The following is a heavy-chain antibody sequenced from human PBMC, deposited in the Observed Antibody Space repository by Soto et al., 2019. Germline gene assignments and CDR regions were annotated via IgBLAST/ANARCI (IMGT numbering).Heavy chain of an antibody. J-gene: IGHJ6*02. CDR3: AISYYYGMDV. V-gene: IGHV4-38-2*01. Sequence: SETLSLTCAVSGYSISSGYYWGWIRQPPGKGLEWIGSIYHSGSTYYNPSLKSRVTISVGTSKNQFSLKLSSVTAADTAVYYCAISYYYGMDVWGQGTTVTVSS. CDR2: IYHSGST. CDR1: GYSISSGYY.